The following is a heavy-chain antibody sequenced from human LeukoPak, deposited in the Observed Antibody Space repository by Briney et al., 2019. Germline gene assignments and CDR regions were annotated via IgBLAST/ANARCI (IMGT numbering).Heavy chain of an antibody. J-gene: IGHJ4*02. CDR1: GFTFSSYS. Sequence: PGGSLRLSCAASGFTFSSYSMNWVRQAPGKGLEWVSSISSSSSYIYYADSVKGRFTISRDNAKNSLYLQMNSLRAEDTAVYYCARGQRYYDFWSGYQVGWSDYWGQGTLVTVSS. CDR3: ARGQRYYDFWSGYQVGWSDY. D-gene: IGHD3-3*01. CDR2: ISSSSSYI. V-gene: IGHV3-21*01.